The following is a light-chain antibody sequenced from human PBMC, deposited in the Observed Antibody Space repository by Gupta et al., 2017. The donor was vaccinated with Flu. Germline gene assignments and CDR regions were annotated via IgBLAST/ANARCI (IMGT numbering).Light chain of an antibody. V-gene: IGKV1-5*03. CDR1: QSITGW. Sequence: DIQITPSPSTLSASVGDRVTITCRASQSITGWLAWYQQKPGKAPKLLIYKTSNLESGVPSRFSGSGSGTEFTLTISSLQPDDFATYYCQQYTSYTGTFGQGTKVEIK. CDR2: KTS. J-gene: IGKJ1*01. CDR3: QQYTSYTGT.